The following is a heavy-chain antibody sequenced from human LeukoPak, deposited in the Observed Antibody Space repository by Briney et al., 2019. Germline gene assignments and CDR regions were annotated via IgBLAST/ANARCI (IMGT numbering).Heavy chain of an antibody. CDR3: ARGGLVVAATLDY. J-gene: IGHJ4*02. D-gene: IGHD2-15*01. CDR1: GYTFTGYY. V-gene: IGHV1-2*02. CDR2: INPNSGGT. Sequence: ASVNVSCKASGYTFTGYYMHWVRQPPGQGLEWMGWINPNSGGTNYAQKFQGRVTMTRDTSISTAYMELSRLRSDDTAVYYCARGGLVVAATLDYWGQGTLVTVSS.